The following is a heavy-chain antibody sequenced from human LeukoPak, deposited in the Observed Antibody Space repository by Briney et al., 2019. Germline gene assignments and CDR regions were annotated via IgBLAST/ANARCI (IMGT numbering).Heavy chain of an antibody. Sequence: ASVKVSCKASGYTFTSYGISWVRQAPGQGLGWMGWISAYNGNTNYAQNFQGRVTMTRDTSTTTAYMELSNLRSDDTAVYYCARGGTMVRGVNALGNYGMDVWGQGTTVTVSS. CDR1: GYTFTSYG. J-gene: IGHJ6*02. CDR3: ARGGTMVRGVNALGNYGMDV. V-gene: IGHV1-18*01. CDR2: ISAYNGNT. D-gene: IGHD3-10*01.